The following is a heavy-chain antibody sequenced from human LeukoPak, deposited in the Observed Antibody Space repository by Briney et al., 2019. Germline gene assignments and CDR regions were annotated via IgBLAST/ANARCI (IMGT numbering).Heavy chain of an antibody. CDR2: IVYSGNT. V-gene: IGHV4-39*01. D-gene: IGHD3-10*01. Sequence: PSETLSLTCTVSGGSIASSYDHWSWIRQPPGKGLEWIATIVYSGNTYYNSSLKSRVTISVDTSKTQFSLKLSSVTAADTAVYYCGTRGLNNPYYYGGQGTLVTVSS. CDR1: GGSIASSYDH. J-gene: IGHJ4*02. CDR3: GTRGLNNPYYY.